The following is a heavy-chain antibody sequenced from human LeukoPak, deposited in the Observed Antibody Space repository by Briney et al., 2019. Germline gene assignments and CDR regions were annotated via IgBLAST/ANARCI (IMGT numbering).Heavy chain of an antibody. J-gene: IGHJ6*03. D-gene: IGHD1-7*01. Sequence: AGGSLRLSCAASGFTFSSYWMHWVRHAPGKGLVWVSRINSDGSSTSYADSVKGRFTISRDNAKNTLYLQMNSLRAEDTAVYYCARDRPLITGTTYYYYMDVWGKGTTVTVSS. V-gene: IGHV3-74*01. CDR1: GFTFSSYW. CDR2: INSDGSST. CDR3: ARDRPLITGTTYYYYMDV.